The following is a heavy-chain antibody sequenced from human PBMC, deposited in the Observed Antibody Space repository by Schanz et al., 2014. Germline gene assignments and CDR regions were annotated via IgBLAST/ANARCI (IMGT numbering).Heavy chain of an antibody. CDR2: ISNSGTSI. J-gene: IGHJ6*03. V-gene: IGHV3-48*01. Sequence: EVQLLESGGGLVQPGGSLRLSCATSGFTFITYTMNWVRQTPGKGLEWVSFISNSGTSIYYADSVKGRFTISRDNPKKTLYLQMNSLRAEDTAVYYCARDHQWLARYYMDVWGKGTTVTVSS. CDR3: ARDHQWLARYYMDV. D-gene: IGHD6-19*01. CDR1: GFTFITYT.